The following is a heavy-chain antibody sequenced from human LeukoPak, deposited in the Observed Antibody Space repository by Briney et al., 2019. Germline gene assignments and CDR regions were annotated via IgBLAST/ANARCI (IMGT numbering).Heavy chain of an antibody. J-gene: IGHJ3*02. CDR2: ISSSGSTI. V-gene: IGHV3-48*03. CDR1: GFTFSSYE. D-gene: IGHD6-13*01. CDR3: ARREISSSWYVGAFDI. Sequence: PGGSLRLSCAASGFTFSSYEMNWVRQAPGKGLEWVSYISSSGSTIYYADSVKGRFTISRDNAKNSLYLQMNSLRAEDTAVYYCARREISSSWYVGAFDIWGQGTMVTVSS.